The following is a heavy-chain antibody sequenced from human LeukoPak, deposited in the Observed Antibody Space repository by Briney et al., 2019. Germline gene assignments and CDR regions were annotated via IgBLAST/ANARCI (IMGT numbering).Heavy chain of an antibody. J-gene: IGHJ4*02. CDR3: ARDSCSGSSCYSVFDY. Sequence: SETLSLTCTVSGGSISTSNYYWSWIRQPPGKGLEWIGYIYYSGSTNYNPSLKSRVTVSVDTSKNQFSLKLSSVTAADTAVYYCARDSCSGSSCYSVFDYWGQGTLVTVSS. V-gene: IGHV4-61*01. CDR2: IYYSGST. CDR1: GGSISTSNYY. D-gene: IGHD2-15*01.